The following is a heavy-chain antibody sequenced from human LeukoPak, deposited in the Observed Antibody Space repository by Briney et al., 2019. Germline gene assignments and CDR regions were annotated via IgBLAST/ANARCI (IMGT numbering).Heavy chain of an antibody. Sequence: SETLSLTCTVSGGSISSGSYYWSWIRQPAGKGLEWIGRIYTSGSTNYNPSLKSRVTISVDTSKNQFPLKLSSVTAADTAVYYCARGLVVNAFDIWGQGTMVTVSS. CDR3: ARGLVVNAFDI. CDR1: GGSISSGSYY. V-gene: IGHV4-61*02. CDR2: IYTSGST. J-gene: IGHJ3*02. D-gene: IGHD3-22*01.